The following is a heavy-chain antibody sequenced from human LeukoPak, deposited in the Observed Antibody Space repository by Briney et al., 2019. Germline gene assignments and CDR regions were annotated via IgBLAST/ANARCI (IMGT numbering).Heavy chain of an antibody. CDR2: ISYDGSNK. V-gene: IGHV3-30*18. J-gene: IGHJ4*02. CDR3: AKGFGYSSSWKIDY. CDR1: GFTFSSYG. Sequence: PGGSLRLSCAASGFTFSSYGMHWVRQAPGKGLEWVAVISYDGSNKYYADSVKGRFTISRDNSKNTLYLQMNSLRAEDTAVYYCAKGFGYSSSWKIDYWGQGTLVTVSS. D-gene: IGHD6-13*01.